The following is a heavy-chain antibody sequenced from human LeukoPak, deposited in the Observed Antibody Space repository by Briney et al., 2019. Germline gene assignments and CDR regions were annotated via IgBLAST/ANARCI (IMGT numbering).Heavy chain of an antibody. V-gene: IGHV3-15*01. Sequence: GGSLRLSCTASGFTSSTYSMSWVRQAPGKGLEWVGRVKSKTDGETTDYAAPVKGRFTISRDDSKNTLYLQMNSLKTEDTAVYYCTTATEMIFFGSGSPSVDYWGQGTLVTVSS. J-gene: IGHJ4*02. D-gene: IGHD3-10*01. CDR3: TTATEMIFFGSGSPSVDY. CDR1: GFTSSTYS. CDR2: VKSKTDGETT.